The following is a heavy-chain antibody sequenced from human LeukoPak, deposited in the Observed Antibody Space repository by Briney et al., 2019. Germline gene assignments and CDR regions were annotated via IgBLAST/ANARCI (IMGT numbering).Heavy chain of an antibody. D-gene: IGHD3-10*01. CDR1: GFTFSSYA. J-gene: IGHJ4*02. CDR3: AKDHRTMVRGVIMGY. CDR2: ISGSGGST. V-gene: IGHV3-23*01. Sequence: PGGSLRLSCAASGFTFSSYAMSWVRQAPGKGLEWVSAISGSGGSTYYADSVKGRFTISRDNSKNTRYLQMNSLRAEDTGVYYCAKDHRTMVRGVIMGYWGQGTLVTDSS.